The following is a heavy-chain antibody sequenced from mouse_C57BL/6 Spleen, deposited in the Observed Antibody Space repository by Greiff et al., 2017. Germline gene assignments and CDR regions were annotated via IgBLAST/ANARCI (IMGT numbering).Heavy chain of an antibody. CDR1: GYSITSGYD. J-gene: IGHJ2*01. D-gene: IGHD4-1*01. CDR2: ISYCGST. V-gene: IGHV3-1*01. CDR3: AREEGTGGFDY. Sequence: EVQLQESGPGMVQPSQSLSLTCTVTGYSITSGYDWHWIRPFPGNKLDWLGYISYCGSTNYNPSLKSRISITHDTSNNHFFLKLNSVTTYDTATYYCAREEGTGGFDYWGQGTTLTVSS.